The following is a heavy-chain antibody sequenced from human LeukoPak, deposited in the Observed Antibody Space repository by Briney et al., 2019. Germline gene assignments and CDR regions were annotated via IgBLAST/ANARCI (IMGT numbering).Heavy chain of an antibody. CDR2: IYYSGST. J-gene: IGHJ5*02. CDR1: GGSIKTYY. Sequence: SETLSLTCTVSGGSIKTYYWSWIRQPPGKGLEWIGYIYYSGSTNNNPSLKSRVTISVDTSKNQFSLKLTSVTAADTAVYYCARHYGPWGQGTLVTVSS. V-gene: IGHV4-59*01. D-gene: IGHD3-16*01. CDR3: ARHYGP.